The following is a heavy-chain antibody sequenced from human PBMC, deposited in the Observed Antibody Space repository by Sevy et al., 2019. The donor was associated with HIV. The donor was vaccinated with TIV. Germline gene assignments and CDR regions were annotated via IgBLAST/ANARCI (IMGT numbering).Heavy chain of an antibody. CDR3: ARDPVAVAGTPGDY. V-gene: IGHV3-7*01. CDR1: GFTFSSYW. D-gene: IGHD6-19*01. Sequence: GGSLRLSCAASGFTFSSYWMSWVRQAPGKGLEWVANIKQDGSEKYYVDSVKGRFTISRDNAKNSLYLQMNSMRAEETAVYYCARDPVAVAGTPGDYWGQGTLVTVSS. J-gene: IGHJ4*02. CDR2: IKQDGSEK.